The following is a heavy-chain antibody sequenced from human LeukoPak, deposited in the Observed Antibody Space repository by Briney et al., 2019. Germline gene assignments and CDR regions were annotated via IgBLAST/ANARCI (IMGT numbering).Heavy chain of an antibody. CDR2: ISSSSSYI. J-gene: IGHJ4*02. CDR1: GFTFSSYS. D-gene: IGHD6-13*01. Sequence: GGSLRLSCAASGFTFSSYSMNWVRQAPGKGLEWVSSISSSSSYIYYADSVKGRFTISRDNAKNSLYLQMNSLRAEDTAVYYCAGTLIAAAGYSFDYWGQGTLVTVSS. CDR3: AGTLIAAAGYSFDY. V-gene: IGHV3-21*01.